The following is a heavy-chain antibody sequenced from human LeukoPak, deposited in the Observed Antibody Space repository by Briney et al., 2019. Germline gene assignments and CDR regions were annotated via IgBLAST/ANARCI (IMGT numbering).Heavy chain of an antibody. CDR1: GFTFSNYN. J-gene: IGHJ4*02. Sequence: PGGSLRLSCAASGFTFSNYNMNWVRQAPGKGLEWISFISTTSSYISYADSVKGRFTISRDNAKNSLYLQMNSLRAEDTAVYYCARDRHGDYVAYWGQGTLVTVSS. D-gene: IGHD4-17*01. CDR3: ARDRHGDYVAY. V-gene: IGHV3-21*01. CDR2: ISTTSSYI.